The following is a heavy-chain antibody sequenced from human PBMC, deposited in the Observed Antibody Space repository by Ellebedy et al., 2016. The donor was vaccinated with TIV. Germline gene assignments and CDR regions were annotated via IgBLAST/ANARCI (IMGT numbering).Heavy chain of an antibody. CDR2: IYPGDSDI. J-gene: IGHJ4*02. D-gene: IGHD3-9*01. V-gene: IGHV5-51*01. CDR1: GYTFTSYW. Sequence: PGGSLRLSCKGFGYTFTSYWIGWVRQMPGKGLEWVGIIYPGDSDIRYSPSFQGQVTISADKSISTAYLQWSSLKASDTAMYYCARHGLTGYYPNDHWGQGTLVTVSS. CDR3: ARHGLTGYYPNDH.